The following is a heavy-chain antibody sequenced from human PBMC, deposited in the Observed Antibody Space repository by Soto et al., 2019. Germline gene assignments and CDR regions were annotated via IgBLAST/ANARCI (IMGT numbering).Heavy chain of an antibody. CDR3: ADLEGWEGEHYDYVWGSYRYPQLISDY. CDR2: IYWNDDK. V-gene: IGHV2-5*01. D-gene: IGHD3-16*02. J-gene: IGHJ4*02. CDR1: GFSFSTSGVG. Sequence: SGPTLVNPTQTLTLTCTFSGFSFSTSGVGVGWIRQPPGKALEWLALIYWNDDKRYSPSLKSRLTITKDTSKNQVVLTMTNMDPVDTATYYCADLEGWEGEHYDYVWGSYRYPQLISDYWGQRTLVTVSS.